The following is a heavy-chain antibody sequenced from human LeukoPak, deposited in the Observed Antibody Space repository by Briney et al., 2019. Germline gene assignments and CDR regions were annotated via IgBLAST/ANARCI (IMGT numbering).Heavy chain of an antibody. CDR2: INPSGGNT. Sequence: GASVKVSCKASGYTFTRYYLHWVRQAPGQGLEWMGIINPSGGNTSYAQKFQGRVTMTRDTSTSTVYMELSSLRSEDTAVYYCARVSDYGGKWPGFYYYYYMDVWGKGTTVTVSS. D-gene: IGHD4-23*01. CDR3: ARVSDYGGKWPGFYYYYYMDV. CDR1: GYTFTRYY. V-gene: IGHV1-46*01. J-gene: IGHJ6*03.